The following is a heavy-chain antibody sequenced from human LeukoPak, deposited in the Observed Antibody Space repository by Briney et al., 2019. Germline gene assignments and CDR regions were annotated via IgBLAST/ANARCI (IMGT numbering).Heavy chain of an antibody. D-gene: IGHD3-22*01. CDR3: AREAMSSSGYYGPLDY. CDR2: IWYDGSNK. Sequence: GGSLRLSCAASGFTFSSYGMHWVRQAPGKGLEWVAVIWYDGSNKYYADSVKGRFTISRDNSKNTLYLQMNSLRAEDTAVYYCAREAMSSSGYYGPLDYWGQGTLVTVSS. V-gene: IGHV3-33*01. J-gene: IGHJ4*02. CDR1: GFTFSSYG.